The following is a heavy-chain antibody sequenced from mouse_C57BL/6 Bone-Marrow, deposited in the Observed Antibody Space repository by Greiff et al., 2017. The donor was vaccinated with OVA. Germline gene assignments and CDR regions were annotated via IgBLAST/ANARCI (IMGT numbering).Heavy chain of an antibody. J-gene: IGHJ1*03. Sequence: EVKLQESGGDLVKPGGSLKLSCAASGFTFSSYGMSWVRQTPDKRLEWVATISSGGSYTYYPDSVKGRFTISRDNAKNTLYLQMSSLKSEDTAMYYCARHHYYGSSYWYFDVWGTGTTVTVSS. CDR2: ISSGGSYT. CDR1: GFTFSSYG. V-gene: IGHV5-6*01. D-gene: IGHD1-1*01. CDR3: ARHHYYGSSYWYFDV.